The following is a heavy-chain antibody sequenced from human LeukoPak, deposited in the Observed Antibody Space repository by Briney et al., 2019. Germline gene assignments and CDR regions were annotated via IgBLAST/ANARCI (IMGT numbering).Heavy chain of an antibody. V-gene: IGHV3-21*01. CDR2: ISSSSSYI. J-gene: IGHJ5*02. Sequence: GGSLRLSCAASGFTFSSYSMNWVRQAPGKGLEWVSSISSSSSYIYYADSVKGRFTISRDYAKNSLYLQMNSLRAEDTAVYYCARDRYCSSTSCSPNWFDPWGQGTLVTVSS. CDR1: GFTFSSYS. CDR3: ARDRYCSSTSCSPNWFDP. D-gene: IGHD2-2*01.